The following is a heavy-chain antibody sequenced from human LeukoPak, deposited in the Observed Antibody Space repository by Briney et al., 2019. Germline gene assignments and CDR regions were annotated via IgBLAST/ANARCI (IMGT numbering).Heavy chain of an antibody. D-gene: IGHD4-17*01. J-gene: IGHJ6*02. CDR3: XRDRGRKTTVVTTYYGMDV. CDR1: GGSISSGGYY. Sequence: SETLSLTCTVSGGSISSGGYYWSWIRQHPGKGLEWIGYIYYSGSTYYNPSLKSRVTISVDTSKNQFSLKLSSVTAADTAVYXXXRDRGRKTTVVTTYYGMDVWGQGTTVTVSS. CDR2: IYYSGST. V-gene: IGHV4-31*03.